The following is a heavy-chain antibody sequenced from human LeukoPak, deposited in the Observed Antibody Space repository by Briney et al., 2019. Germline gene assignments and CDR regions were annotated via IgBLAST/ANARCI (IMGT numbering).Heavy chain of an antibody. V-gene: IGHV1-2*02. Sequence: ASVKVSCKASVYTFTVYYMHWVRPAPRQGVGWVGWINPNGSGTKYAQKSQCTVTKTRHTSISTAYRALSRLRSDHTAVYYGARAKNRVSASRLVAYWGQGTLVTASS. CDR3: ARAKNRVSASRLVAY. CDR1: VYTFTVYY. D-gene: IGHD2/OR15-2a*01. CDR2: INPNGSGT. J-gene: IGHJ4*02.